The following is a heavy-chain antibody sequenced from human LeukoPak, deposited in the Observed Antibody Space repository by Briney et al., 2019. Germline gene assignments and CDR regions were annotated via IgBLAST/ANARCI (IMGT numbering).Heavy chain of an antibody. J-gene: IGHJ5*02. Sequence: PSETLFLTCTVSGGSISSYYWSWIRQPPGKGLEWIGYIYYSGSTNYNPSLKSRVTISVDTSKNQFSLKLSSVTAADTAVYYCATTVTHNWFDPWGQGTLVTVSS. CDR2: IYYSGST. CDR3: ATTVTHNWFDP. D-gene: IGHD4-17*01. CDR1: GGSISSYY. V-gene: IGHV4-59*01.